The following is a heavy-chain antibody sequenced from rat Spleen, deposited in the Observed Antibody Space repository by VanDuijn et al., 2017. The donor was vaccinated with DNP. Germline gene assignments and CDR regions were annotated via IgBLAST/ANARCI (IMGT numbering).Heavy chain of an antibody. CDR3: ARDGQWDYLDY. CDR2: IWGDGST. V-gene: IGHV2S1*01. Sequence: QVQLQESGPGLVQPSQTLSLTCTVSGFSLISYHIHWVRQPPGKGLEWVGIIWGDGSTNYNSALKSRLSISRDTSKSQVFLTMNSLQTDDTATYFCARDGQWDYLDYWGQGVMVTVSS. J-gene: IGHJ2*01. D-gene: IGHD1-1*01. CDR1: GFSLISYH.